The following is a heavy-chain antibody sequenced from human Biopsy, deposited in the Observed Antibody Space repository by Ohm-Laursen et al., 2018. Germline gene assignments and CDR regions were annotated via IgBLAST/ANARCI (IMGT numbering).Heavy chain of an antibody. D-gene: IGHD3-22*01. Sequence: TLSLTCNVSGGDINNYYWSWIRQPAGQGLEWIGRIYPGGSTNYNPSLKSRVTMSVDTSKTQLSLRLRSVTAADTAMYYCASVVLGPTNDAFDLWGQGTMVVVSS. CDR2: IYPGGST. CDR1: GGDINNYY. J-gene: IGHJ3*01. CDR3: ASVVLGPTNDAFDL. V-gene: IGHV4-4*07.